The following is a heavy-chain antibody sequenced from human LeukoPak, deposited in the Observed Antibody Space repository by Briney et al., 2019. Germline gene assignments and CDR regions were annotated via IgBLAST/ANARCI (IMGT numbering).Heavy chain of an antibody. J-gene: IGHJ4*02. CDR2: IYSAGNT. Sequence: GGSLRLSCAASGITVSTNYLSWVRQAPGKGLEWVSVIYSAGNTYYADSVKGRFTISRDNSKNTLYLQMNSLRAEDTAVYFCARSGGDYLFFDDWGQGTLVTVSS. V-gene: IGHV3-66*01. CDR1: GITVSTNY. D-gene: IGHD2-21*02. CDR3: ARSGGDYLFFDD.